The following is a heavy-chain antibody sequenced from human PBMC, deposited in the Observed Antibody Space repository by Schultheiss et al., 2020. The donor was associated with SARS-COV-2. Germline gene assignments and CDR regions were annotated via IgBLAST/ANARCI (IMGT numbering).Heavy chain of an antibody. CDR3: ARDLPPDYGSGTMGYFDY. CDR1: GFTFSNAW. Sequence: GGSLRLSCAASGFTFSNAWMSWVRQAPGKGLEWVSSISSSSSYIYYADSVKGRFTISRDNAKNSLYLQMNSLRAEDTAVYYCARDLPPDYGSGTMGYFDYWGQGTLVTVPQ. J-gene: IGHJ4*02. CDR2: ISSSSSYI. D-gene: IGHD3-10*01. V-gene: IGHV3-21*01.